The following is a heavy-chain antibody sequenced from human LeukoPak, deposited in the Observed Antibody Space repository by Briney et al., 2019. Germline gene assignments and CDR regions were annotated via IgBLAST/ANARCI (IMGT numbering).Heavy chain of an antibody. CDR2: IIPIFGTA. J-gene: IGHJ4*02. D-gene: IGHD5-24*01. CDR1: GGTFSSYA. CDR3: ACPLLEMATIMEGCGY. V-gene: IGHV1-69*05. Sequence: SSVKVSCKASGGTFSSYAISWVRQAPGQGLEWMGGIIPIFGTANYAQKFQGRVTITTDESTSTAYMGLSSLRSEDTAVYYCACPLLEMATIMEGCGYWGQGTLVTVSS.